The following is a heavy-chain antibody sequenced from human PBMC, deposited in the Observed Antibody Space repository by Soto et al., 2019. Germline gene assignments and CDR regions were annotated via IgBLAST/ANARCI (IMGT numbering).Heavy chain of an antibody. D-gene: IGHD3-3*01. CDR3: AKGEEIFGVVIHYYYYYGMDV. J-gene: IGHJ6*02. CDR1: GFTVSSNY. V-gene: IGHV3-23*01. CDR2: ISSSSYI. Sequence: GGSLRLSCAASGFTVSSNYMSWVRQAPGKGLEWVSSISSSSYIYYADSVKGRFTISRDNSKNTLYLQMNSLRAEDTAVYYCAKGEEIFGVVIHYYYYYGMDVWGQGTTVTVSS.